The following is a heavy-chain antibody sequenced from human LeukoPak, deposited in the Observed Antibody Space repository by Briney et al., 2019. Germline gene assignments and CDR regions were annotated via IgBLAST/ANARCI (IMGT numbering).Heavy chain of an antibody. D-gene: IGHD3-3*01. V-gene: IGHV4-61*02. J-gene: IGHJ6*03. Sequence: SETLSLTCTVSGGSISSGSYYWSWIRQPAGKGLEWIGRTYTSGSTNYNPSLKSRVTISVDTSKNQFSLKLSSVTAADTAVYYCARRSVVIIPPFYYYYMDVWGKGTTVTVSS. CDR3: ARRSVVIIPPFYYYYMDV. CDR2: TYTSGST. CDR1: GGSISSGSYY.